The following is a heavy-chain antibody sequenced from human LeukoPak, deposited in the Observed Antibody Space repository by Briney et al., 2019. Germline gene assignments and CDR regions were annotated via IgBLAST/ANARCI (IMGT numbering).Heavy chain of an antibody. V-gene: IGHV4-61*01. CDR3: ARGQRRLQDY. Sequence: SETLSLTCTVSGGSVSSDSYLWTWIRQPPGKGLEWIGYIYYSGSTNYNTSLKSRVTISLDTSKSQISLKLSSVTAVDTAVYYCARGQRRLQDYWGQGTLVTVSS. CDR2: IYYSGST. J-gene: IGHJ4*02. CDR1: GGSVSSDSYL.